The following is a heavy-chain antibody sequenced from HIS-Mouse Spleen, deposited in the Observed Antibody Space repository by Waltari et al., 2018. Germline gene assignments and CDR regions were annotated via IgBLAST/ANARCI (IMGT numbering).Heavy chain of an antibody. CDR2: IYYSGST. Sequence: QLQLQESGPGLVKPSETLSLTCTVSGGSISSISYSWGWCRQPPGKGLEWIGSIYYSGSTYYNPSLKSRVTISVDTSKNQFSLKLSSVTAADTAVYYCAREIPYSSSWYDWYFDLWGRGTLVTVSS. J-gene: IGHJ2*01. V-gene: IGHV4-39*07. D-gene: IGHD6-13*01. CDR1: GGSISSISYS. CDR3: AREIPYSSSWYDWYFDL.